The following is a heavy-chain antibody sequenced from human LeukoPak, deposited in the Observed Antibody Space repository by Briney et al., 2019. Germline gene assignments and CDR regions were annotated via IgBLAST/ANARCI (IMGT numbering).Heavy chain of an antibody. Sequence: GGSLRLSCPASGFTFSSYAMNWLGQAPGEGLEWVSFISGSSSHIYYADSVKGRFTISRDNAKNSLYLQMNSLRAEDTAVYSCVRGYGSGGSCYSLFGYWGQGTLVTVSS. CDR3: VRGYGSGGSCYSLFGY. CDR2: ISGSSSHI. D-gene: IGHD2-15*01. J-gene: IGHJ4*02. CDR1: GFTFSSYA. V-gene: IGHV3-21*01.